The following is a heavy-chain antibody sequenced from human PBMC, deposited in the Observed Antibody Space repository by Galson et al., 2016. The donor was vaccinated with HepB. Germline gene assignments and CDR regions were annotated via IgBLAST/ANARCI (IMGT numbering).Heavy chain of an antibody. Sequence: SVKVSCKASGYTFTSYDINWVRQATGQGLELMGWMNPNSGNTVYAQKFQGRLTMTRNTSISTAYMELSSLRSDDTAVYYCARGIIAARPSPTDYWGQGTLVTVSS. D-gene: IGHD6-6*01. CDR2: MNPNSGNT. V-gene: IGHV1-8*01. J-gene: IGHJ4*02. CDR3: ARGIIAARPSPTDY. CDR1: GYTFTSYD.